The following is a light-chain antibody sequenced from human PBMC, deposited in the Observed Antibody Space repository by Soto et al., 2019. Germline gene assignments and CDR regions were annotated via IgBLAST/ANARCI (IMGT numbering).Light chain of an antibody. CDR1: QSIGST. CDR2: DAS. J-gene: IGKJ3*01. Sequence: EIVLTQSPDTLSLSPGERAIFSCRTSQSIGSTLAWYQHKPGQAPSLLIYDASKRATGIPATFSGSGSGTDFTLTIRSLEPEDFAVYFCQQRRKWPVTFGPGTTVDIK. CDR3: QQRRKWPVT. V-gene: IGKV3-11*01.